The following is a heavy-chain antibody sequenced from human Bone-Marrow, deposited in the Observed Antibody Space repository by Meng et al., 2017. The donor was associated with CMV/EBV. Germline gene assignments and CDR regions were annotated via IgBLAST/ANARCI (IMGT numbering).Heavy chain of an antibody. V-gene: IGHV3-21*01. D-gene: IGHD1-7*01. Sequence: GGSLRLSCPASGFTFSSYAMHWVRQDPGKGLEWVSSISSSSSYINYADSVKGRFTISRDNAKNSLYLQMNSLRAEDTAVYYCARDLIDQELGVDYYYGMDVWGQGTTVTVSS. CDR2: ISSSSSYI. CDR1: GFTFSSYA. CDR3: ARDLIDQELGVDYYYGMDV. J-gene: IGHJ6*02.